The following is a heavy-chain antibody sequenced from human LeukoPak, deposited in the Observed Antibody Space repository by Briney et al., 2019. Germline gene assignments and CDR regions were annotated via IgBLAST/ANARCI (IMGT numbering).Heavy chain of an antibody. CDR1: GFTFSSYE. D-gene: IGHD2-2*02. CDR3: AKLIGPHYQLLDLDGVAP. Sequence: GGSLRLSCAASGFTFSSYEMNWVRQAPGKGLEWVSYISSSGSTIYYADSVKGRFTISRDNAKNSLYLQMNSLRAEDTAVYYCAKLIGPHYQLLDLDGVAPWGQGTLVTVSS. V-gene: IGHV3-48*03. J-gene: IGHJ5*02. CDR2: ISSSGSTI.